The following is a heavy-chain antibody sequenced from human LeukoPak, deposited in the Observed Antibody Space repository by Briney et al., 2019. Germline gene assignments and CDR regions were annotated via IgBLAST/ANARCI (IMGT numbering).Heavy chain of an antibody. V-gene: IGHV4-38-2*02. CDR3: ARVRVNCSGGSCYPSGAFDI. CDR2: IYHSGST. J-gene: IGHJ3*02. D-gene: IGHD2-15*01. CDR1: GYSISSGYY. Sequence: PSETLSLTCTVSGYSISSGYYWGWIRPPPGKGLEWIGSIYHSGSTYYNPSLKSRVTISVDTSKNQFSLKLSSVTAADTAVYYCARVRVNCSGGSCYPSGAFDIWGEGTMVTVSS.